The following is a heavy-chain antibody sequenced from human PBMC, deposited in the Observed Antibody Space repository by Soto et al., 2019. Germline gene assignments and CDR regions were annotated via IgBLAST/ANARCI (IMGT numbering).Heavy chain of an antibody. CDR3: ARDYGGQNVYFDY. D-gene: IGHD4-17*01. V-gene: IGHV1-46*01. J-gene: IGHJ4*02. CDR1: GYTFTSYY. Sequence: QVQLVQSGAEVKKPGASVKVSCKASGYTFTSYYMHWVRQAPGQGLEWMGIINPSGGSTSYAQKFQGRVTMTRDMSTSTVFMELSSLRSEDTAVYYCARDYGGQNVYFDYWGQGTLVTVSS. CDR2: INPSGGST.